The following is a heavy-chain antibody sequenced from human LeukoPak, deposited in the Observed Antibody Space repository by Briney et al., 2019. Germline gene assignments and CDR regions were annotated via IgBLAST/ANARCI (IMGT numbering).Heavy chain of an antibody. Sequence: APVTGSCKASGYTFTGYWMHWVRQPPGQGLEWMGWINPNSADTNDGQKFQGRVTMTRDTSISTAYMELSRLRSDDTAVYYCLSGYDLYYWGQGTLVTVPS. CDR2: INPNSADT. D-gene: IGHD5-12*01. CDR1: GYTFTGYW. J-gene: IGHJ4*02. CDR3: LSGYDLYY. V-gene: IGHV1-2*02.